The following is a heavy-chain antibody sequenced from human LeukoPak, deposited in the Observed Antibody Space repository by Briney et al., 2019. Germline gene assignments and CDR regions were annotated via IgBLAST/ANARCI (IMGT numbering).Heavy chain of an antibody. CDR2: IIPIFGTA. CDR3: ARDLWSIAAAGNWFDP. CDR1: GYTFSDYY. J-gene: IGHJ5*02. D-gene: IGHD6-13*01. V-gene: IGHV1-69*13. Sequence: ASVKVSCKASGYTFSDYYMHWVRQAPGQGLEWMGGIIPIFGTANYAQKFQGRVTITADESTSTAYMELSSLRSEDTAVYYCARDLWSIAAAGNWFDPWGQGTLVTVSS.